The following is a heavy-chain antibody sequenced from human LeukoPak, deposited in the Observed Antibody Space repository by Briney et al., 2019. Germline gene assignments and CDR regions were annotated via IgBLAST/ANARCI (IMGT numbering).Heavy chain of an antibody. CDR3: ASRIGYCSSTSCSWSDP. D-gene: IGHD2-2*01. CDR1: GGSFSGYY. Sequence: SETLSLTCAVYGGSFSGYYWSWIRRPPGKGLEWIGEINHSGSTNYNPSLKSRVTISVDTSKNQFSLKLSSVTAADTAVYYCASRIGYCSSTSCSWSDPWGQGTLVTVSS. V-gene: IGHV4-34*01. J-gene: IGHJ5*02. CDR2: INHSGST.